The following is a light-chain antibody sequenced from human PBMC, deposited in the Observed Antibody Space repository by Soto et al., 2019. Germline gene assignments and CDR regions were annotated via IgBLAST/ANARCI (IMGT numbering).Light chain of an antibody. J-gene: IGKJ1*01. CDR2: KAS. CDR1: QSISSW. Sequence: DIQMTQSPSTLSASVGDRVTITCRASQSISSWLAWYQQKPGKATKLLIYKASTLQSGVPSRFSGSGSGTEFTLAISSLQPDDYATYYCQQYNDNWTFGQGTKVEIK. V-gene: IGKV1-5*03. CDR3: QQYNDNWT.